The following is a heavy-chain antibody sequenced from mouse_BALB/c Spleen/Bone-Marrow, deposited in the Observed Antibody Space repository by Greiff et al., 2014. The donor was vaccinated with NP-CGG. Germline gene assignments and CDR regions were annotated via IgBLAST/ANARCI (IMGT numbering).Heavy chain of an antibody. Sequence: EVKLQESGPELVKPGASVKMSCKASGYTFSSYVMHWVKQKPGQGLEWIGGINPYNDGTKYNEKFKGMATLTSDKSSSTAYMELSSLTSEDSAVYYCARRRDDGYYRWDYWGQGTTLTVSS. CDR1: GYTFSSYV. J-gene: IGHJ2*01. V-gene: IGHV1-14*01. CDR2: INPYNDGT. D-gene: IGHD2-3*01. CDR3: ARRRDDGYYRWDY.